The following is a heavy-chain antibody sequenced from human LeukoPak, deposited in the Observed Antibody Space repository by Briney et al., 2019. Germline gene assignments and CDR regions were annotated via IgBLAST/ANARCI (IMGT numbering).Heavy chain of an antibody. D-gene: IGHD3-3*01. CDR2: IYYSGST. J-gene: IGHJ6*02. V-gene: IGHV4-59*08. CDR1: GGSISSYY. CDR3: ARHLRKYYDFRSGYYPNNGMDV. Sequence: SETLSLTCTVSGGSISSYYWSWIRQPPGKGLEWIGYIYYSGSTNYNPSLKSRVTISVDTSKNQFSLKLSSVTAADTAVYYCARHLRKYYDFRSGYYPNNGMDVWGQGTMVTVSS.